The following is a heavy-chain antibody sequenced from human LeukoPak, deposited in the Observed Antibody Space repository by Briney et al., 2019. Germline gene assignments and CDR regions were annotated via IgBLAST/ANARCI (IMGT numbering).Heavy chain of an antibody. CDR1: GYSISSGYY. CDR2: IYHSGST. J-gene: IGHJ6*03. V-gene: IGHV4-38-2*02. CDR3: ARVLRFGSGYCSGGSCYPRDYYYYMDV. D-gene: IGHD2-15*01. Sequence: PSETLSLTCTVSGYSISSGYYWGWIRQPPGKGLEWIGSIYHSGSTYYNPSLKSRVTISVDTSKNQFSLKLSSVTAADTAVYYCARVLRFGSGYCSGGSCYPRDYYYYMDVWGKGTTVTVSS.